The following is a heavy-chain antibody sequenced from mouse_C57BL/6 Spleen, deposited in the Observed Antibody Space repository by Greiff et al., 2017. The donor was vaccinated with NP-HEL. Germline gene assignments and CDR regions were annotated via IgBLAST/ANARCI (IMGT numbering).Heavy chain of an antibody. CDR2: IHPNSGST. V-gene: IGHV1-64*01. J-gene: IGHJ4*01. CDR1: GYTFTSSW. CDR3: ARPYDYESYARDY. Sequence: QVQLQQPGAELVKPGASVKLSCKASGYTFTSSWMHWVKQRPGQGLEWIGMIHPNSGSTNYNEKFKSKATLTVDKSSSTAYMQLSSLTSEDSAVYYCARPYDYESYARDYWGQGTSVTVSS. D-gene: IGHD2-4*01.